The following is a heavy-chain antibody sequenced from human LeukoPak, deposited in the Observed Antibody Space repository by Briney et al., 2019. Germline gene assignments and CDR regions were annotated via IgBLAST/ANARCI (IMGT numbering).Heavy chain of an antibody. CDR1: GYTLTELS. CDR3: AFPLQLASDAFDI. J-gene: IGHJ3*02. V-gene: IGHV1-24*01. Sequence: ASVTVSCKVSGYTLTELSMHWVRQAPGKGLEWMGGFDPEDGETIYAQKFQGRVTMTEDTSTDTAYMELSSLRSEDTAVYYCAFPLQLASDAFDIWGQGTMVTVSS. D-gene: IGHD6-13*01. CDR2: FDPEDGET.